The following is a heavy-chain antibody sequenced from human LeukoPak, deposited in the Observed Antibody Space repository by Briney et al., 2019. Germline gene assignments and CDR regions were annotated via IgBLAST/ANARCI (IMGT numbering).Heavy chain of an antibody. V-gene: IGHV3-9*01. J-gene: IGHJ4*02. CDR3: AKDTGFVGVYYFDY. D-gene: IGHD2-8*01. Sequence: GGSLRLSCAASGFTFDDYAMHWVRRAPGKGLEWVSGISWNSGGIVYADSVKGRFTISRDNAKNSLYLQMNSLRAEDTALYYCAKDTGFVGVYYFDYWGQGTLVTVSS. CDR1: GFTFDDYA. CDR2: ISWNSGGI.